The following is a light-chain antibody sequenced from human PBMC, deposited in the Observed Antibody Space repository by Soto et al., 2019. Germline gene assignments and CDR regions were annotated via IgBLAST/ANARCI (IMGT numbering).Light chain of an antibody. CDR3: SSSTTSSSLV. Sequence: QSVLTQPASVSGSPGQSITISCTGTSSDVGAYNYVSWYQQHPGKAPKLMIYEVTNRPSGVSDRFSGSKSGNTASLTISGLQAEDEADYYCSSSTTSSSLVFGGGTKLTVL. CDR1: SSDVGAYNY. V-gene: IGLV2-14*01. J-gene: IGLJ3*02. CDR2: EVT.